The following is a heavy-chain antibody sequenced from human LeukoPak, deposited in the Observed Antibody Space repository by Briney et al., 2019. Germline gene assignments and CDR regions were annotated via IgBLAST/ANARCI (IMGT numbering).Heavy chain of an antibody. CDR2: TYYRSKWYN. J-gene: IGHJ5*02. CDR3: ASSPQSGITMILTSTGWFDP. Sequence: SQTLSLTCAISGDSVSSNSAAWNWIRQSPSRGLEWLGRTYYRSKWYNDYAVSVKSRITINPDTSKNQFSLQLNSVTPEDTAVYYCASSPQSGITMILTSTGWFDPWGQGTLVTVSS. D-gene: IGHD3-22*01. CDR1: GDSVSSNSAA. V-gene: IGHV6-1*01.